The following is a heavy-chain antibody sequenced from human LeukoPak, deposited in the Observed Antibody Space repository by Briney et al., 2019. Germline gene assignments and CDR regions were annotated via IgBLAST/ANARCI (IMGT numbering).Heavy chain of an antibody. Sequence: GASVKVSCKASGGTFSSYAISWVRQAPGQGLEWMGRIIPILGIANHAQKFQGRVTITADKSTSTAYMELSSLRSEDTAVYYCARVGYSYGQRTDYWGQGTLVTVSS. J-gene: IGHJ4*02. V-gene: IGHV1-69*04. CDR2: IIPILGIA. CDR1: GGTFSSYA. CDR3: ARVGYSYGQRTDY. D-gene: IGHD5-18*01.